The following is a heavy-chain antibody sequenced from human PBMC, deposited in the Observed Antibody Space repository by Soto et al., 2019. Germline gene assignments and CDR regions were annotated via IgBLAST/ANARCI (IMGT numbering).Heavy chain of an antibody. CDR3: AKDIGEYYGSGSYYTRLGFDP. CDR1: GFTFSSYA. CDR2: ISGSGGST. D-gene: IGHD3-10*01. Sequence: EVQLLESGGGLVQPGGSLRLSCAASGFTFSSYAMSWVRQAPGKGLEWVSAISGSGGSTYYADSVKGRFTISRDNSKNTLYLQMNSLRAEDTAVYYCAKDIGEYYGSGSYYTRLGFDPWGQGTLVTVSS. J-gene: IGHJ5*02. V-gene: IGHV3-23*01.